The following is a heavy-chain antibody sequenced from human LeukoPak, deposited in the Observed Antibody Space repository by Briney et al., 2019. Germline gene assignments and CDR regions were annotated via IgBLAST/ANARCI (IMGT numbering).Heavy chain of an antibody. J-gene: IGHJ4*02. D-gene: IGHD4-17*01. V-gene: IGHV3-21*06. CDR3: AREMSMVTSFDY. Sequence: GALRLSRAASGITFNLYIVSWVRQAPGEGVRWGASITSSSSYIYYGDSMKGRFTISRDNAKNSVFLQMYSLRAEDTAVYYCAREMSMVTSFDYWGQGTLVTVSS. CDR2: ITSSSSYI. CDR1: GITFNLYI.